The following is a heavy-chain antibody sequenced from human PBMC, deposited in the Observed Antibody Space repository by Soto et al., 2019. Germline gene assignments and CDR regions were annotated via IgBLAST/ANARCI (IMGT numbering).Heavy chain of an antibody. CDR2: ISDSSTI. D-gene: IGHD3-22*01. Sequence: GGSRLSCAASGFTFSSYSMNWVRPAPGKGLEWVSYISDSSTIYYADSVKGRFTISRDNAKNSLYLQMNSLRDEDTAVYYCAGGNYYDSSGYFKPFDYWGQGTLVTVSS. J-gene: IGHJ4*02. V-gene: IGHV3-48*02. CDR1: GFTFSSYS. CDR3: AGGNYYDSSGYFKPFDY.